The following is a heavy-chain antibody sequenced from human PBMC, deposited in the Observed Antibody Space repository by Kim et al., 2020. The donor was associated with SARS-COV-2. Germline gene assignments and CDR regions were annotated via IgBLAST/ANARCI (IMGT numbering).Heavy chain of an antibody. J-gene: IGHJ4*02. Sequence: SETLSLTCTVSGGSIRPFYWHWIRQPPGKGLEWIGFVYYNGNTKYSPSLKDRVTISTDTSENQFSLKLTSMTAADTAIYYCARDHSGSFRNFDFWGPGTLVTVSS. CDR1: GGSIRPFY. D-gene: IGHD1-26*01. V-gene: IGHV4-59*01. CDR3: ARDHSGSFRNFDF. CDR2: VYYNGNT.